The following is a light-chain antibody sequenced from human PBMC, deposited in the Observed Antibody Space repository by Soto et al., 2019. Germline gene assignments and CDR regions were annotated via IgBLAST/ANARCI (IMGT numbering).Light chain of an antibody. Sequence: DIQMTQSPSSLSASVGDRVTITCRASQGISDFLAWYQQKPGKVPKVLIYGASTLQPGVPSRFTGSGSGTDFTLTISSLQPEDVATYYCQKYNSAPWTFGQGTEVDIK. CDR3: QKYNSAPWT. V-gene: IGKV1-27*01. J-gene: IGKJ1*01. CDR1: QGISDF. CDR2: GAS.